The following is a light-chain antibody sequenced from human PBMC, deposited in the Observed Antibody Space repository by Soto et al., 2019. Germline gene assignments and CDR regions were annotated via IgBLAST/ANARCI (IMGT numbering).Light chain of an antibody. CDR3: QQRSNWPRT. CDR1: QSVSSY. CDR2: DAS. Sequence: EIVLTQSPATLSLSPGARVTLSCRASQSVSSYLAWYQQKPGQTPRLLIYDASNRATGIPARFSGSGSGTDFTLTISSLEPGDFAVYYCQQRSNWPRTFGQGTKVDIK. J-gene: IGKJ1*01. V-gene: IGKV3-11*01.